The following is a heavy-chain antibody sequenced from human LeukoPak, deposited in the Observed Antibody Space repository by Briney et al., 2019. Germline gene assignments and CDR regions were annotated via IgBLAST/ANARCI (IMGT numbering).Heavy chain of an antibody. V-gene: IGHV4-59*01. CDR3: ARDRGSGYFPGFDS. Sequence: SETLSLTCNVSGGSISVYFWSWIRQPPGKGLEWIGHIYYKGNTNYNSSLQSRVTISIDTSKTQFSLNLSPVTAADTGVYYCARDRGSGYFPGFDSWGQGTLVTVSS. CDR2: IYYKGNT. D-gene: IGHD3-3*01. CDR1: GGSISVYF. J-gene: IGHJ4*02.